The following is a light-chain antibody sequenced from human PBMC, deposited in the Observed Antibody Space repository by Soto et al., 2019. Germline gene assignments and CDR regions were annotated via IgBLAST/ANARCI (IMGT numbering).Light chain of an antibody. Sequence: EIVLTQSPGTVSLSAGERATLSFRAGQSVSSDLAWYQQKLGQAPRLLIYGASTRATGIPARFSGSGSGTEFTLTISSLQSEDFAVYYCQQYNDWPPTFGQGTRLEIK. V-gene: IGKV3-15*01. CDR3: QQYNDWPPT. CDR2: GAS. CDR1: QSVSSD. J-gene: IGKJ5*01.